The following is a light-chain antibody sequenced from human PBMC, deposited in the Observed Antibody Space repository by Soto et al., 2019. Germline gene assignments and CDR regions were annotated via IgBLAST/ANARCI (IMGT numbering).Light chain of an antibody. CDR2: EVS. Sequence: QYVLTQHASVSGSPGQSITISCTGTSSDIGVYNYVSWYQQHPGKAPKLVICEVSNRPSGVSSRFSGSKSGNTASLTISGRRAEDEADYYCTSFTTTNIWVFGGGTKVTVL. CDR3: TSFTTTNIWV. V-gene: IGLV2-14*01. CDR1: SSDIGVYNY. J-gene: IGLJ3*02.